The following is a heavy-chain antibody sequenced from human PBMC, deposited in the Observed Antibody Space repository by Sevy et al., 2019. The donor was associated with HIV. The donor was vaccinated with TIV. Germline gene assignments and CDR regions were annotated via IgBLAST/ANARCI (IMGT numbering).Heavy chain of an antibody. CDR2: FDPEDGET. J-gene: IGHJ6*02. CDR3: ATGFITGSRFYYYYGMDV. D-gene: IGHD1-20*01. V-gene: IGHV1-24*01. CDR1: GYTLTELS. Sequence: ASVKVSCKVSGYTLTELSTHWVRQAPGKGLEWMGGFDPEDGETIYAQKFQGRVTMTEDTSTDTAYMELSSLRSEDTAVYYCATGFITGSRFYYYYGMDVWGQGTTVTVSS.